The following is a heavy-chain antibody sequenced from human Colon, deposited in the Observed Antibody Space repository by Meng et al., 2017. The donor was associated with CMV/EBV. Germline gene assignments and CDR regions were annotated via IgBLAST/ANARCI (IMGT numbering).Heavy chain of an antibody. CDR3: ARDNALHLWSFSDY. J-gene: IGHJ4*02. Sequence: GESLKISCEASGFTFSEYYMSWVRQAPGKGLEWVGYISRGGDTIYYGDSVKGRSTLSRDNAKNTLYLEMNRLKADDTAVYYCARDNALHLWSFSDYWGQGTLVTVSS. CDR2: ISRGGDTI. CDR1: GFTFSEYY. D-gene: IGHD5-18*01. V-gene: IGHV3-11*01.